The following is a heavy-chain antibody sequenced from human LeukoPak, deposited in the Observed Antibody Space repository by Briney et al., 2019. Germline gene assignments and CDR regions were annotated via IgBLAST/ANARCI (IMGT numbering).Heavy chain of an antibody. J-gene: IGHJ6*02. D-gene: IGHD4-17*01. CDR1: GYTFTSYY. CDR3: ARLGGGYGDYVLRFYYGMDV. CDR2: VNPSGGST. V-gene: IGHV1-46*01. Sequence: ASVKVSCKASGYTFTSYYMHWVRQAPGQGLEWMGIVNPSGGSTSYAQKFQGRVTMTRDTSTSTVYMELSSLRSEDTAVCYCARLGGGYGDYVLRFYYGMDVWGQGTTVTVSS.